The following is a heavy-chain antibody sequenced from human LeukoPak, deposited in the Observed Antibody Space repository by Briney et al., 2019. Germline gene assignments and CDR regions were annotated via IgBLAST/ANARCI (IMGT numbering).Heavy chain of an antibody. CDR3: ARRIESLYYFDY. J-gene: IGHJ4*02. D-gene: IGHD2-8*01. CDR2: IYYTGRT. V-gene: IGHV4-61*08. Sequence: PSETLSLTCAVSGGSVSSSGYYRSWIRQPPGKGLEWIAYIYYTGRTNYNPSLKSRVTISLDTSNSQFSLKLSSVTAADTAVYYCARRIESLYYFDYWGQGTLVTVSS. CDR1: GGSVSSSGYY.